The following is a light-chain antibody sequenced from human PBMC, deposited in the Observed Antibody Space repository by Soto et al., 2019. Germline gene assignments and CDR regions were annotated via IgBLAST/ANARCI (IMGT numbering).Light chain of an antibody. CDR2: SAS. CDR1: QSVSSS. J-gene: IGKJ1*01. V-gene: IGKV3-15*01. Sequence: EIEMTQYPATVYVSPGDRANISCRASQSVSSSLAWYQQKPGQAPKLLIYSASTRATGIPARFSGSGSGTEFNRTLGSLQYADFAVYYCQLYKNWPLSSLTFCQGTQVENK. CDR3: QLYKNWPLSSLT.